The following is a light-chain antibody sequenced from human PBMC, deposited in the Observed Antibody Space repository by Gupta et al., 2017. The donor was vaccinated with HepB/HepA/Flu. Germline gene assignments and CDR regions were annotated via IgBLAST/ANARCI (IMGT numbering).Light chain of an antibody. J-gene: IGLJ2*01. V-gene: IGLV1-47*01. CDR1: SSNIGKNY. CDR3: AVWDDSLNGRVV. Sequence: SAVTPPPSASGTPGQRVTISCSGSSSNIGKNYVYWYQQFPGTAPKLLINRNNERPSGVSARFSASKSGTSASLAISGLRSEDEADYYCAVWDDSLNGRVVFGGGTRLTVL. CDR2: RNN.